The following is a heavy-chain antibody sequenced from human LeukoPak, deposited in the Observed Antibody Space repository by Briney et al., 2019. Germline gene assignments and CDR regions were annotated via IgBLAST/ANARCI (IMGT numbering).Heavy chain of an antibody. Sequence: GGSLRLSCADSGFTFSNAWMSWVRQAPGKGLEWVANINPDGSEKYYVDSVKGRFTVSRDNAKNSLDLQMNSLRAEDTAVYYCATDQMRCGYSDSSCIDHWGQGILVTVSS. D-gene: IGHD5-12*01. CDR1: GFTFSNAW. CDR2: INPDGSEK. CDR3: ATDQMRCGYSDSSCIDH. V-gene: IGHV3-7*01. J-gene: IGHJ4*02.